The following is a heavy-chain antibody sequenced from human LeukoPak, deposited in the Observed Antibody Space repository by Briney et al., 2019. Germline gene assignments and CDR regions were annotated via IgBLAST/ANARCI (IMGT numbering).Heavy chain of an antibody. J-gene: IGHJ3*02. D-gene: IGHD3-10*01. CDR2: IYHRGST. CDR1: GGSISSSNW. Sequence: SETLSLTCAVSGGSISSSNWWSCGHQPPGWGLGWFGEIYHRGSTNTNPSIKSRVTISVDKSKNQFSLKLSSVAAADTAVYYCASAPMVRGVTTNDAFDIWGQGTMVTVS. CDR3: ASAPMVRGVTTNDAFDI. V-gene: IGHV4-4*02.